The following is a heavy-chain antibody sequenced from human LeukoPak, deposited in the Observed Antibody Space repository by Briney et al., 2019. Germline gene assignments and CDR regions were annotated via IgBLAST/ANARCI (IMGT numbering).Heavy chain of an antibody. CDR3: ARMTGRNSGYYTLFDY. V-gene: IGHV1-69*04. CDR1: GGTFSSYA. J-gene: IGHJ4*02. CDR2: IIPILGIA. Sequence: GSSVKVSCTASGGTFSSYAISWVRQAPGQGLEWMGRIIPILGIANYAQKFQGRVTITADKSTSTAYMELSSLRSEDTAVYYCARMTGRNSGYYTLFDYWGQGTLVTVSS. D-gene: IGHD3-3*01.